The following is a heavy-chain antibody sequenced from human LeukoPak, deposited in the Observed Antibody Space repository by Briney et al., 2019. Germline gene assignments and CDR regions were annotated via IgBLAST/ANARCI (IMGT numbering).Heavy chain of an antibody. CDR1: GFTFSSYE. CDR2: ISSSGSTI. J-gene: IGHJ4*02. D-gene: IGHD1-26*01. V-gene: IGHV3-48*03. CDR3: ARDMYSGSHRY. Sequence: GGSLRLSCAASGFTFSSYEMNWVRQAPGKGLEWVSYISSSGSTIYYADSVKGRFTISRDNAKNSLYLQMNSLRAEDTAVYYCARDMYSGSHRYWGQGTLVTVSS.